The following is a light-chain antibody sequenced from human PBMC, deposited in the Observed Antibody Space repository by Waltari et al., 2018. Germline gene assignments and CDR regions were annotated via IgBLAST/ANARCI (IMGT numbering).Light chain of an antibody. Sequence: DILMTQSPSTLSASVGDRVTITCRASQSINTYLAWYQQKPGKAPKLLIYGASTLERGVPGRFSGTGSGTEFTLTISSLQPDDFATYYCQQSYSPPFSFGGGTKVEIK. CDR1: QSINTY. V-gene: IGKV1-5*01. CDR2: GAS. J-gene: IGKJ4*01. CDR3: QQSYSPPFS.